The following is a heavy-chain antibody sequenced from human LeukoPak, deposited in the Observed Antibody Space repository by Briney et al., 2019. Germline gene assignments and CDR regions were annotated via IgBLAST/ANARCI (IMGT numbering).Heavy chain of an antibody. Sequence: QPGGSPRLSCAASGFTFSSYAMHWVRQAPGKGLEWVAVISYDGSNKYYADSVKGRFTISRDNSKNTLYLQMNSLRAEDTAVYYCARVPIRFKAFDIWGQGTMVTVSS. CDR2: ISYDGSNK. J-gene: IGHJ3*02. CDR1: GFTFSSYA. CDR3: ARVPIRFKAFDI. D-gene: IGHD3-3*01. V-gene: IGHV3-30*01.